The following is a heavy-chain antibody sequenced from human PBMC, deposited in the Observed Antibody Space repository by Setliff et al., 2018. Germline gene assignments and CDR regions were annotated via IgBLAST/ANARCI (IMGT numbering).Heavy chain of an antibody. CDR3: ARGRPYYYDGSGYYGGGIDY. Sequence: GASVKVSCKASGGTFSSYVISWVREAPGQGLEWMGGIIPMFGTANYAQKFQGRVTITADESTRTAYMELSSLRSEDTAVYYCARGRPYYYDGSGYYGGGIDYWGQGTLVTVSS. CDR1: GGTFSSYV. CDR2: IIPMFGTA. J-gene: IGHJ4*02. D-gene: IGHD3-22*01. V-gene: IGHV1-69*13.